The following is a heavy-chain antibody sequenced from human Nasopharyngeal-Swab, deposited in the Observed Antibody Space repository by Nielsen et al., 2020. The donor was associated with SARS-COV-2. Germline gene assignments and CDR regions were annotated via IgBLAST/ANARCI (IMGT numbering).Heavy chain of an antibody. Sequence: GESLKLSCAASGFTFSSYGMPWVRQAPGKGLEWVAVIWYDGSNKYYADSVKGRFTISRDNSKNTLYLQMNSLRAEDTAVYYCAREMYYYDSSGYYPSAFDIWGQGIMVTVSS. J-gene: IGHJ3*02. CDR2: IWYDGSNK. V-gene: IGHV3-33*01. CDR1: GFTFSSYG. CDR3: AREMYYYDSSGYYPSAFDI. D-gene: IGHD3-22*01.